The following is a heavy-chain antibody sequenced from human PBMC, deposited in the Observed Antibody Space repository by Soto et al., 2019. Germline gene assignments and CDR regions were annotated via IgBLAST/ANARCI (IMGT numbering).Heavy chain of an antibody. CDR1: GGSIRSYY. D-gene: IGHD2-15*01. Sequence: QVQLQESGPGLVKPSETLSLTCTVSGGSIRSYYWSWIRQPPGKGLEWIGYIYYSGSTTYNPSLKSRVTISVDTSKNQFSLKLSSVTAADTALYYCAREVVDMVVEWGQGTLVTVSS. J-gene: IGHJ4*02. CDR2: IYYSGST. V-gene: IGHV4-59*01. CDR3: AREVVDMVVE.